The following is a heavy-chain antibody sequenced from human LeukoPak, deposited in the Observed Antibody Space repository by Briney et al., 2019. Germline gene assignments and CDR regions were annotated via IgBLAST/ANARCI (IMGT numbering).Heavy chain of an antibody. J-gene: IGHJ4*02. D-gene: IGHD5-12*01. Sequence: GGSLRLSCAASGFTVSSNYMSWVRQAPGKGLEWVSVIYSGGSTYYADSVQGRFTISRDNSKNTLYLQMNSLRAEDTAVYYCAKSYEGYYFDYWGQGTLVTVSS. CDR2: IYSGGST. CDR3: AKSYEGYYFDY. CDR1: GFTVSSNY. V-gene: IGHV3-53*01.